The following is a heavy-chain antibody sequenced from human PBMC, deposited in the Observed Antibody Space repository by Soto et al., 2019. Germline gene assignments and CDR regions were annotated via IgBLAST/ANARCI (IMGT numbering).Heavy chain of an antibody. CDR1: GFLVNSAY. CDR3: ARSGYSFAWGY. CDR2: INSDGST. J-gene: IGHJ4*02. V-gene: IGHV3-53*01. Sequence: EVQLVESGGGLIPPGGSLRLSCAAGGFLVNSAYMTWFRQAPGKGLEWLSMINSDGSTLYAESVKGRFTISRDNSKNRLYLQINSLRAEDTAMYYCARSGYSFAWGYWGQGTLVIVTS. D-gene: IGHD5-18*01.